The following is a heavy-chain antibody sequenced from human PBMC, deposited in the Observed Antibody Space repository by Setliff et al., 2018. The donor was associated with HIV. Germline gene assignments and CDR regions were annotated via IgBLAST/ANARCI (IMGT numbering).Heavy chain of an antibody. D-gene: IGHD3-16*02. Sequence: PSETLSLTCTVSGGSSSSSSFYWGWIRQPPGKGLEWIGNIYRSGSTYYNPSLRSRVTISVDTSKNQFYLNLNSVTDADTALYYCARHKDSDYAWGSYRPDGFDIWGQGTTVTVSS. J-gene: IGHJ3*02. CDR2: IYRSGST. CDR3: ARHKDSDYAWGSYRPDGFDI. V-gene: IGHV4-39*01. CDR1: GGSSSSSSFY.